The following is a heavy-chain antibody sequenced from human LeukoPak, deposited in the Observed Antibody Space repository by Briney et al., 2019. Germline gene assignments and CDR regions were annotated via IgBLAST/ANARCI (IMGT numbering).Heavy chain of an antibody. V-gene: IGHV3-33*03. J-gene: IGHJ4*02. CDR3: VSGSDTSGYYFY. CDR2: IWSDGSEK. Sequence: GRSLRLSCAASGFTFSTSGMNWVRQAPGKGLEWVAVIWSDGSEKRYADSVKGRFTISRDNSKSTLYLQMNSLRAEDTAVYYCVSGSDTSGYYFYWGQGTLATVSS. D-gene: IGHD3-22*01. CDR1: GFTFSTSG.